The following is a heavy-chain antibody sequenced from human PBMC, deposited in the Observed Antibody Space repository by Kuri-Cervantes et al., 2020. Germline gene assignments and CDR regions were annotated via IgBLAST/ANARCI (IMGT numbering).Heavy chain of an antibody. CDR3: TSGWSNPFDY. Sequence: GESLKISCAASGFTFSDYYMSWIRQAPGKGLEWVSYISSSGSTIYYADSVKGRFTISRDNAKNSLYLQMNSLRGEDTAVYYCTSGWSNPFDYWGQGTLVTVSS. CDR2: ISSSGSTI. CDR1: GFTFSDYY. D-gene: IGHD6-19*01. J-gene: IGHJ4*02. V-gene: IGHV3-11*04.